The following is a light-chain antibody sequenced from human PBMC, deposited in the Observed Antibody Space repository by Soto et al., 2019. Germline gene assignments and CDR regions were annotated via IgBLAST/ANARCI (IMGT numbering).Light chain of an antibody. V-gene: IGKV4-1*01. CDR3: QQYYASPFT. CDR1: QSLSYTSNNKTY. CDR2: WAS. J-gene: IGKJ3*01. Sequence: DIVMTQFPGSLAVSLGERATINCKSSQSLSYTSNNKTYLAWFQQRPRQPPKLLIYWASTRESGVSGRFSGSGPGKDFNLTISSIQAEEAALYGCQQYYASPFTFGPGTKVEI.